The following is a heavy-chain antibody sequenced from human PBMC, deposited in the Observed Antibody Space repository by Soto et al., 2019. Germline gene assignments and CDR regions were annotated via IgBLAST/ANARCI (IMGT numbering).Heavy chain of an antibody. Sequence: SVKVSCKASGGTFSSYAISWVRQAPGQGLEWMGGIIPIFGTANYAQKFQGRVTITADESTSTAYMELSSLRSEDTAVYYCARGXLVGVVVTAIQTDAFDIWGQGTMVTVSS. CDR1: GGTFSSYA. CDR3: ARGXLVGVVVTAIQTDAFDI. D-gene: IGHD2-21*02. J-gene: IGHJ3*02. CDR2: IIPIFGTA. V-gene: IGHV1-69*13.